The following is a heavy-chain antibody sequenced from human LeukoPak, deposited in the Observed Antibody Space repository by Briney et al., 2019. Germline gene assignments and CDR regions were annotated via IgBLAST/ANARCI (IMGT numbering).Heavy chain of an antibody. CDR2: INSDGSST. CDR1: GFTFSSYW. CDR3: AREVRVTPGFLRY. D-gene: IGHD3-3*01. Sequence: TGGSLRLSCAASGFTFSSYWMHWVRQAPGKGLVWVSRINSDGSSTSYADSVKGRFTISRDNAKNTLYLQMNSLRAEDTAVYYCAREVRVTPGFLRYWGQGTLVTVSS. V-gene: IGHV3-74*01. J-gene: IGHJ4*02.